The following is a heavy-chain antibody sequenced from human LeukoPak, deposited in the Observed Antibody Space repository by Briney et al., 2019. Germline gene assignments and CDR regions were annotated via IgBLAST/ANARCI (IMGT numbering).Heavy chain of an antibody. J-gene: IGHJ4*02. Sequence: ASVKVSCKASGYTFTSYGINWVRQAPGQGLEWMGIINPSGGSTSYAQKFQGRVTMTRDTSTSTVYMELSSLRSEDTAVYYCARDDNLAKNTMIQGYWGQGTLVTVSS. D-gene: IGHD3-22*01. CDR2: INPSGGST. CDR3: ARDDNLAKNTMIQGY. V-gene: IGHV1-46*01. CDR1: GYTFTSYG.